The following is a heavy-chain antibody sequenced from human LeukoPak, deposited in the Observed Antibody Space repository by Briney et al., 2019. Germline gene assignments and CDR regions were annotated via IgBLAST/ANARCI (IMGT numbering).Heavy chain of an antibody. J-gene: IGHJ4*02. Sequence: SETLSLTCTVSGGSISSYYWSWIRQPAGKGLEWIGRIYTSGSTNYNPSLKSRVTISVDTSKNQFSLKLSSVTAADTAVYYCTRGAWLQFFDYWGQGTLVTVSS. CDR3: TRGAWLQFFDY. D-gene: IGHD5-24*01. CDR1: GGSISSYY. CDR2: IYTSGST. V-gene: IGHV4-4*07.